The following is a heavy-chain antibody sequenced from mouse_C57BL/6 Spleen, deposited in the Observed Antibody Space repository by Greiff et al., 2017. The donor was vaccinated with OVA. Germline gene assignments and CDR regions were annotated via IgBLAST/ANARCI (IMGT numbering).Heavy chain of an antibody. CDR1: GYTFTISW. D-gene: IGHD1-1*01. CDR2: IYPGGGYT. Sequence: QVQLQQSGAELVRPGTSVKLSCKASGYTFTISWLGCVKQRPGHGLELIGDIYPGGGYTNYNEKFKGKATLTADKSSSTAYMQFSSLTSEDSAIYYCARGGQYYGSSYPGGYFDVWGTGTTVTVSS. CDR3: ARGGQYYGSSYPGGYFDV. V-gene: IGHV1-63*01. J-gene: IGHJ1*03.